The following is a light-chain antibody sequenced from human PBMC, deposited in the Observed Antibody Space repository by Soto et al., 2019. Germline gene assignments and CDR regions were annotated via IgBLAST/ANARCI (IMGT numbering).Light chain of an antibody. J-gene: IGKJ2*03. V-gene: IGKV3-20*01. CDR2: GAS. CDR3: QQYGSSPRYS. CDR1: QSVRSSY. Sequence: EIVWTQFPDTLSLSPGERATLSCRASQSVRSSYLAWYQQRPGQAPRLLIYGASSRATGIPDRFNGSGSGTDFTITISSLEPEYFAVYYCQQYGSSPRYSFGQGTKLEI.